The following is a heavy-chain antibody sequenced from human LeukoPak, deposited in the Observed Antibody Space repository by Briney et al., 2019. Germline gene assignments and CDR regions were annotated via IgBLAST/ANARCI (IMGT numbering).Heavy chain of an antibody. CDR3: ARDKSGVVIIPAFDI. D-gene: IGHD3-3*01. Sequence: PGGSLRLSCAASGFTFTNYAMHWVRQAPGKGLEWVANILYDGSRKNYADSVKGRFSVYRDNSNYSLYLQMNSLRIEDTAVYYCARDKSGVVIIPAFDIWGQGTMVTVSS. CDR1: GFTFTNYA. J-gene: IGHJ3*02. V-gene: IGHV3-30*03. CDR2: ILYDGSRK.